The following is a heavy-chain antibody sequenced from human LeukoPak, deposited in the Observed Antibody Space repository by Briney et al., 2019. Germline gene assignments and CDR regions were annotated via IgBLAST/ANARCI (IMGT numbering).Heavy chain of an antibody. V-gene: IGHV3-21*01. CDR2: ITSGGDYI. D-gene: IGHD3-9*01. CDR3: ARSHYDVLAASYKWTPDY. J-gene: IGHJ4*02. CDR1: GFTFNTFN. Sequence: GGSLRLSCAASGFTFNTFNMNWVRQAPGKGLEWVSSITSGGDYIYYADSVKGRFTTSRDNAKNSLSLQLNSLRVEDTAVYYCARSHYDVLAASYKWTPDYWGQGTLVTVSS.